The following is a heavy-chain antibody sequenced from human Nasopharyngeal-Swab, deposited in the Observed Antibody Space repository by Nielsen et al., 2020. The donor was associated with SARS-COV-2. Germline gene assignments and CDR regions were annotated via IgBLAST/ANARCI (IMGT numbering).Heavy chain of an antibody. CDR3: ARGWAGDYFDY. CDR2: IYYSGNT. Sequence: SETLSLTCTVSGAPITSGGYYWSCIRHLPGRGLEWIGYIYYSGNTFYNPSLKSRVTMSVDTSENQFSLNLNSVTAADTAVYYCARGWAGDYFDYWGQGTLVTVSS. D-gene: IGHD1-26*01. J-gene: IGHJ4*02. V-gene: IGHV4-31*03. CDR1: GAPITSGGYY.